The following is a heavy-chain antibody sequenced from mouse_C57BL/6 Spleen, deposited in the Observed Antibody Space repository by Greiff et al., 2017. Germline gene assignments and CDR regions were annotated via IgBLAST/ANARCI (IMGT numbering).Heavy chain of an antibody. Sequence: VHLVESGAELARPGASVKLSCKASGYTFTSYGISWVKQSTGQGLEWIGEIYPRSCNTYYNEKFKGKATMTADKSSSTAYMELRSLTSEDSAVYFWARSGDAWFAYWGQGTLVTVSA. CDR1: GYTFTSYG. J-gene: IGHJ3*01. D-gene: IGHD3-1*01. V-gene: IGHV1-81*01. CDR2: IYPRSCNT. CDR3: ARSGDAWFAY.